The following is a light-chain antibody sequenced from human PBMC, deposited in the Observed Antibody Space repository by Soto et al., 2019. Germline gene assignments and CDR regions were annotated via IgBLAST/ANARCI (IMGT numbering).Light chain of an antibody. Sequence: QSALTQPPSASGSPGQSVTISCTGTSSDVGTYNYVSWHQQHPGKAPKLLIYEVSKRPSGVPDRFSGSKSGNTASLTVSGLQAEDAADYYCISYARSDTYVFGTGTKLTVL. CDR1: SSDVGTYNY. CDR2: EVS. V-gene: IGLV2-8*01. CDR3: ISYARSDTYV. J-gene: IGLJ1*01.